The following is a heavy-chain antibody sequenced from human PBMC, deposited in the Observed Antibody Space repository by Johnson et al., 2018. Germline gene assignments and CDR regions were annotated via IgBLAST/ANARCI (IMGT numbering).Heavy chain of an antibody. D-gene: IGHD3-22*01. J-gene: IGHJ1*01. Sequence: VQLVETGGGVVQPGRSLRLSCAASGFTFSSYGMHWVRQAPGKGLEWVAVISYDGRNKYYADSVKGRFTISRDNSKNTLYLQMNSLKPEDTAVYYCAKDPSGYFEYFHHWGQGTLGTVSS. CDR3: AKDPSGYFEYFHH. CDR1: GFTFSSYG. CDR2: ISYDGRNK. V-gene: IGHV3-30*18.